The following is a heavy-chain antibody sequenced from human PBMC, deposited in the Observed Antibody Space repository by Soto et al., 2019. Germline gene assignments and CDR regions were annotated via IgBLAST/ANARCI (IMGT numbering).Heavy chain of an antibody. CDR2: ISAYNGNT. J-gene: IGHJ4*02. CDR3: ARGPHYYESGSPSCSTAD. CDR1: GYTFTSYG. D-gene: IGHD3-10*01. V-gene: IGHV1-18*04. Sequence: QVPLVQSGAEVKKPGASVKVSCKASGYTFTSYGITWVRQAPGQGLEWMGWISAYNGNTNYAQKLQDRVIMTTDTPTNTAYMELSSLRSDDTAVYYCARGPHYYESGSPSCSTADWGQGTLVTVSS.